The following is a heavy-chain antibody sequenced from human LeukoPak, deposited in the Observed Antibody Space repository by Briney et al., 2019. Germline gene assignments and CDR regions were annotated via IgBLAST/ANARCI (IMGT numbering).Heavy chain of an antibody. CDR1: GGSFSGYY. D-gene: IGHD3-3*01. CDR2: INHSGST. CDR3: ARGRSHVLRFLEWFKSHFDY. V-gene: IGHV4-34*01. Sequence: SETLSLTCAVYGGSFSGYYWSWIRQPPGKGLEWIGEINHSGSTYYNPSLKSRVTISVDTSKNQFSLKLSSVTAADTAVYYCARGRSHVLRFLEWFKSHFDYWGQGTLVTVSS. J-gene: IGHJ4*02.